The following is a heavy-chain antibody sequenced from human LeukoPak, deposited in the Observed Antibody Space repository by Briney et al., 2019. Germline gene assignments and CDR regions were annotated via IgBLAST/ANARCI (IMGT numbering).Heavy chain of an antibody. CDR2: INPSGGST. CDR1: EYTFTSYY. V-gene: IGHV1-46*01. D-gene: IGHD1-26*01. CDR3: ASLGWESAW. J-gene: IGHJ4*02. Sequence: PVASVKVSCKASEYTFTSYYMHWVRQAPGQGLEWMGIINPSGGSTTYAQKFQGRVTMTRDTSTSTVYMEVSSLRSEDTAVYYCASLGWESAWWGQGTLVTVSS.